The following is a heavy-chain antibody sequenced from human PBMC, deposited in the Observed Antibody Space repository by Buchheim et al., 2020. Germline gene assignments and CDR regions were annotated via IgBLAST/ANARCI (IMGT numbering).Heavy chain of an antibody. D-gene: IGHD6-13*01. CDR2: ISYDGSNK. V-gene: IGHV3-30*18. Sequence: QVQLVESGGGVVQPGRSLRLSCAASGFTFSSYGMHWVRQAPGKGLEWVAVISYDGSNKYYADSVKGRFTISRDNSKNTLYLQMNSLRAEDTAVYYCAKERIAALNWFDPWGQGTL. CDR1: GFTFSSYG. J-gene: IGHJ5*02. CDR3: AKERIAALNWFDP.